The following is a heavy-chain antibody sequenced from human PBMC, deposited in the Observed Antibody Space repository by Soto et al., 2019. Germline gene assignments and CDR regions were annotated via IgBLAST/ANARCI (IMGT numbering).Heavy chain of an antibody. CDR2: IDPSDSYT. D-gene: IGHD1-26*01. CDR3: ARQVGESYPFDY. CDR1: GYSFTSYW. J-gene: IGHJ4*02. V-gene: IGHV5-10-1*01. Sequence: PGESLKISCKGSGYSFTSYWISWVRQMPGKGLEWMGRIDPSDSYTNYSPSFQGHVTISADKSISTAYLQWSSLKASDAAMYYCARQVGESYPFDYWGQGTLVTVSS.